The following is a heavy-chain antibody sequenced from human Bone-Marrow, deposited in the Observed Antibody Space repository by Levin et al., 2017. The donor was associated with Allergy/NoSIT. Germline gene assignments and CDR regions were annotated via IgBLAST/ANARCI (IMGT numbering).Heavy chain of an antibody. CDR3: ARVDTTDFDF. CDR1: GYSFNTYW. CDR2: INPYDSET. J-gene: IGHJ4*02. D-gene: IGHD1-14*01. V-gene: IGHV5-51*01. Sequence: PGGSLRLSCKGSGYSFNTYWIAWVRQKPGKGLEWMGIINPYDSETSYSPSFQGQVTMSVDKSITTAYLHWTTLKASDTAIYYCARVDTTDFDFWGQGTLITVSS.